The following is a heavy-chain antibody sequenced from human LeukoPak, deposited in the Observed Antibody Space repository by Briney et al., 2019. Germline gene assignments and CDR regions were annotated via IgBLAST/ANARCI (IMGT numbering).Heavy chain of an antibody. CDR2: IYHSGST. Sequence: SETLSLTCTVSGGSISSGGYYWSWIRQPPRKGLEWIGYIYHSGSTYYNPSLKSRVTISVDTSKNQFSLKLSSVTAADTAVYYCARATRNWNPPDYWGQGTLVTVSS. J-gene: IGHJ4*02. CDR3: ARATRNWNPPDY. V-gene: IGHV4-30-2*05. CDR1: GGSISSGGYY. D-gene: IGHD1-1*01.